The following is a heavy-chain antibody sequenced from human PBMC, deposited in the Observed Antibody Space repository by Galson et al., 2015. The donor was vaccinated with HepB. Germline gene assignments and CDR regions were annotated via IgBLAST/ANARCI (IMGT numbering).Heavy chain of an antibody. Sequence: SLRLSCAASGFTFSDAWMIWVRQSPGKGLEWVGSIKSKVDGGTRDYSAPVKGRFTISRDDTKKTLNLKMNSLKTEDTGMYYCTTYFGYSSSWIVNYQNYGMDVWGQGTTVTVSS. D-gene: IGHD6-13*01. J-gene: IGHJ6*02. V-gene: IGHV3-15*01. CDR1: GFTFSDAW. CDR2: IKSKVDGGTR. CDR3: TTYFGYSSSWIVNYQNYGMDV.